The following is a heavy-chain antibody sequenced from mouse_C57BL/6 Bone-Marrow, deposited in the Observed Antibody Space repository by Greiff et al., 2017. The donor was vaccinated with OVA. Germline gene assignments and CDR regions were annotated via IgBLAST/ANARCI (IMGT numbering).Heavy chain of an antibody. V-gene: IGHV8-8*01. CDR1: GFSLSTFGLG. Sequence: QVTLKVSGPGILQPSQTLSLTCSFSGFSLSTFGLGVGWIRQPSGKCLEWLAHIWWDDDQYSNPALKSRLTISKDTSKKQVFLKIANVDTADTATYYCARIYDYDGFAYWGQGTLVTVSA. CDR3: ARIYDYDGFAY. D-gene: IGHD2-4*01. J-gene: IGHJ3*01. CDR2: IWWDDDQ.